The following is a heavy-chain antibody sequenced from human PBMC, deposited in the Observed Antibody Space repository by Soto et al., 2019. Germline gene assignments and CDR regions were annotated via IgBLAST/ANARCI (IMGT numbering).Heavy chain of an antibody. CDR2: IHSDGST. Sequence: GGSLRLSCGASYFTVSSNYMSWVRQAPGKGLEWVSVIHSDGSTYYADSVKGRFTISRDTYKNTLSLQMNSLRADDTALYYCASLGRWTDAYWGRGTLVTVSS. D-gene: IGHD7-27*01. CDR3: ASLGRWTDAY. V-gene: IGHV3-53*01. CDR1: YFTVSSNY. J-gene: IGHJ4*02.